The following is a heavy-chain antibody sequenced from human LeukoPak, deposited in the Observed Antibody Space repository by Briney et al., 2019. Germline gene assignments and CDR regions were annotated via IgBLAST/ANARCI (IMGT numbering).Heavy chain of an antibody. J-gene: IGHJ1*01. V-gene: IGHV3-11*04. CDR1: GFTFSDYY. D-gene: IGHD3-3*01. CDR3: ARWGDPYYDFWSGEYFQH. Sequence: KSGGSLRLSCAASGFTFSDYYMSWIRQAPGKGLEWVSYISSSGSTIYYADSVKGRFTISRDNAKNSLYLQMNSLRAEDTAVYYCARWGDPYYDFWSGEYFQHWGQGTLVTVSS. CDR2: ISSSGSTI.